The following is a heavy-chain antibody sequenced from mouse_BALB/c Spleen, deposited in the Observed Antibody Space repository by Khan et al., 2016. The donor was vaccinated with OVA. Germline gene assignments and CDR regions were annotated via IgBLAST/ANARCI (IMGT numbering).Heavy chain of an antibody. J-gene: IGHJ2*01. D-gene: IGHD1-1*01. CDR3: ARRGVRWYVGY. CDR1: GYTFINYW. Sequence: QVQLQQSGAELAKPGASVKMSCKASGYTFINYWILWVKQRPGQGLEWIGYINPSTGYTEYNQNFKDKATLTADKSSSTAYMQLSSLTTADSAVYYCARRGVRWYVGYWGQGTTLTVSS. CDR2: INPSTGYT. V-gene: IGHV1-7*01.